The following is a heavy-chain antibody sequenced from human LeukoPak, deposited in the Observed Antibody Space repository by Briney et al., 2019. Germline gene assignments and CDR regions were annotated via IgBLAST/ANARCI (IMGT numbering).Heavy chain of an antibody. CDR2: IYYSGST. D-gene: IGHD6-19*01. V-gene: IGHV4-39*07. CDR1: GGSISSSSYY. J-gene: IGHJ6*02. CDR3: ARDRGNSSGWRNNYYYYGMDV. Sequence: PSETLSLTCTVSGGSISSSSYYWGWIRQPPGKGLEWIGSIYYSGSTYYNPSLKSRVTISVDTSKNQFSLKLSSVTAADTAVYYCARDRGNSSGWRNNYYYYGMDVWGQGTTVTVSS.